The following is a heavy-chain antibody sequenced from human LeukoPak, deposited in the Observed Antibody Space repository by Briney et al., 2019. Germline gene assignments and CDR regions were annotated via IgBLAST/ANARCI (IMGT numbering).Heavy chain of an antibody. V-gene: IGHV3-7*01. D-gene: IGHD1-26*01. CDR1: GFPFSSYW. CDR2: LKQDGSEK. J-gene: IGHJ3*02. CDR3: ARASYFGAFDI. Sequence: GGSLRLSCAASGFPFSSYWMSWVRPAPGKGLEWVANLKQDGSEKYYVDSVKGRFTISRDNAKNSLYLQMNSLRAEDTAVYYCARASYFGAFDIWGQGTMVTVSS.